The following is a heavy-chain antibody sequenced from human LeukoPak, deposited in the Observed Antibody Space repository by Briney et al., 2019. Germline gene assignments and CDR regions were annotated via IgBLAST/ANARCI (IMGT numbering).Heavy chain of an antibody. CDR1: GFTFSSYA. D-gene: IGHD2-2*01. V-gene: IGHV3-23*01. J-gene: IGHJ4*02. CDR2: ISGSGGST. Sequence: GGSLRLSCAASGFTFSSYAMHWVRQAPGKGLEWVSAISGSGGSTYYADSVKGRFTISRDNSKNTLYLQMNSLRAEDTAVYYCAKDRKYCSSTSCPYYFDYWGQGTLVTVSS. CDR3: AKDRKYCSSTSCPYYFDY.